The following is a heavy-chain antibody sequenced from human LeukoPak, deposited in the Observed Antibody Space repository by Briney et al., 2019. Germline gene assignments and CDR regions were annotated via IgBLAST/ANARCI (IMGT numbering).Heavy chain of an antibody. J-gene: IGHJ4*02. CDR2: IRSKAYGGTT. V-gene: IGHV3-49*04. Sequence: GGSLRLSCTASRHTFGDYALSWARQAPGKGLEWVGFIRSKAYGGTTEYAASVKGRFTISRDDSKSIAYLQMNSLKTEDTAVYYCTRSDFWSGYYSDYWGQGTLVTVSS. CDR1: RHTFGDYA. D-gene: IGHD3-3*01. CDR3: TRSDFWSGYYSDY.